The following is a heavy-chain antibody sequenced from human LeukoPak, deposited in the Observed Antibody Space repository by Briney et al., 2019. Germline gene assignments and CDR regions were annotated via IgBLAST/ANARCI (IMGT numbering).Heavy chain of an antibody. V-gene: IGHV3-7*05. CDR3: SKDAHSSSSTG. D-gene: IGHD6-13*01. Sequence: PGGSLRLSCAAPGFTFSTYWMTWVRQAPGKGPEWVANIKEDGSATYYVDSVKGRFTISRDNAKKSLYLQMNSLRAEDTAVYYCSKDAHSSSSTGWGQGTLVTVSS. J-gene: IGHJ4*02. CDR1: GFTFSTYW. CDR2: IKEDGSAT.